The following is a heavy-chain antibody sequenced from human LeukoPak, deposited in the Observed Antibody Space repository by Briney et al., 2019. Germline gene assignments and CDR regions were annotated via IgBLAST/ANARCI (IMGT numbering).Heavy chain of an antibody. CDR1: GFTFNNYW. D-gene: IGHD6-19*01. CDR2: IKQDGSEK. V-gene: IGHV3-7*01. J-gene: IGHJ6*03. CDR3: ARDRPQQWLVRGQRGYYYYMDV. Sequence: GGSLRLSCAASGFTFNNYWMTWVRQAPGMGLEWVANIKQDGSEKYYVDSVKGRFTISRDIAKNSLYLQMNSLRAEDTALYYCARDRPQQWLVRGQRGYYYYMDVWGKGTTVTISS.